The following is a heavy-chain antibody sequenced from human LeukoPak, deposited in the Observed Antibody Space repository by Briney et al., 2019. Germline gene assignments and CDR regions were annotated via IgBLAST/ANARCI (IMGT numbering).Heavy chain of an antibody. J-gene: IGHJ3*02. V-gene: IGHV5-51*01. CDR3: ARSYYDRGDAFDI. D-gene: IGHD3-16*01. CDR1: GYSFITYW. CDR2: IYPRDSHS. Sequence: GESLKISCTGSGYSFITYWIGWVRQMPGKGLEWMGIIYPRDSHSRYSPSFQGQVTISVDKSISTAYLHWSSLKASDTAIYYCARSYYDRGDAFDIWGQGTMVTVSS.